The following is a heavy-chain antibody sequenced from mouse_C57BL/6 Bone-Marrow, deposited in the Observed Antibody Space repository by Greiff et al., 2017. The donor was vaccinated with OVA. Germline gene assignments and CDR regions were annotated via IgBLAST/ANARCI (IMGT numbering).Heavy chain of an antibody. CDR1: GFSLTSYA. V-gene: IGHV2-9-1*01. CDR2: IWTGGGP. J-gene: IGHJ2*01. CDR3: ARKGDYYGLGFDY. D-gene: IGHD1-1*01. Sequence: QVQLKESGPGLVAPSQSLSITFTVSGFSLTSYAISWVRQPPGKGLVWLGVIWTGGGPNYNSALKSRLSISKDNSKRQVFLKMNSRQTDETARYYCARKGDYYGLGFDYWGQGTTLTVSS.